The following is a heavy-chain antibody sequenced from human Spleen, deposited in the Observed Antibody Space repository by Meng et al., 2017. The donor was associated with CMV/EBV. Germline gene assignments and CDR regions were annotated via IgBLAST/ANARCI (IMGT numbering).Heavy chain of an antibody. D-gene: IGHD2-2*01. CDR3: ARDRFIVVVPTATSWFDP. V-gene: IGHV1-8*01. CDR1: GYTFTSYD. Sequence: ASVKVSCKASGYTFTSYDINWVRQATGQGLEWMGWMNPNSGNTGYAQKFQGRVTMTTDTSTSTAYMELRSLRSDDTASYYCARDRFIVVVPTATSWFDPWGQGTLVTVSS. CDR2: MNPNSGNT. J-gene: IGHJ5*02.